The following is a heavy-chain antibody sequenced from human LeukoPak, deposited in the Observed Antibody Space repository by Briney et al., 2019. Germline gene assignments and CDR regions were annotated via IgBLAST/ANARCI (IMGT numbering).Heavy chain of an antibody. V-gene: IGHV4-4*02. Sequence: SGTLSLTCAVSGGSISSSNWRSWLRPPPGKGLEWIGEIYHSGSTNYNPSLKSRVTISVDKSKNQFSLKLSSVTAADTAVYYCARAPAGYSSSWGDYFDYWGQGTLVTVSS. J-gene: IGHJ4*02. D-gene: IGHD6-13*01. CDR3: ARAPAGYSSSWGDYFDY. CDR1: GGSISSSNW. CDR2: IYHSGST.